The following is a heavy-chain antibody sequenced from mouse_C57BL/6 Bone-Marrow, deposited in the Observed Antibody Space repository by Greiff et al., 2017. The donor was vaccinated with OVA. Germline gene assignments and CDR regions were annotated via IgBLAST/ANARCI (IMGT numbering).Heavy chain of an antibody. V-gene: IGHV6-3*01. CDR2: IRLKSDNYAT. Sequence: EVHLVESGGGLVQPGGSMKLSCVASGFTFSNYWMNWVRQSPEKGLEWVAQIRLKSDNYATHYAESVKGRFTISRDDSKSSVYLQMNNLRAEDTGIYYCTGGRWPSWYFDVWGTGTTVTVSS. CDR3: TGGRWPSWYFDV. CDR1: GFTFSNYW. D-gene: IGHD2-3*01. J-gene: IGHJ1*03.